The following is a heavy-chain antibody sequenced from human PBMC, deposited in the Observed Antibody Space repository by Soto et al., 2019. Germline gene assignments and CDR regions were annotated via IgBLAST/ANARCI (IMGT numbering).Heavy chain of an antibody. CDR2: IYYSGST. J-gene: IGHJ4*02. Sequence: QVQLQESGPGLVKPSQTLTLTCTVSGGSISSGDYYWSWIRQPPGKGLEWIGYIYYSGSTYYNPSLKSRFTISVDTSKNQYTLKLSPVTAADTAVYYCARRYYYDCSGYSYFDYGGQGTLVTVSS. CDR1: GGSISSGDYY. D-gene: IGHD3-22*01. V-gene: IGHV4-30-4*01. CDR3: ARRYYYDCSGYSYFDY.